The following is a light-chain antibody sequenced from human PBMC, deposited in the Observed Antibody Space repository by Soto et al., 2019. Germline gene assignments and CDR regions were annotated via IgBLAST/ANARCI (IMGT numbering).Light chain of an antibody. V-gene: IGKV1-8*01. CDR3: QQVKTYPRT. Sequence: AILVSQSPASVSASKGDRVSITCRASQCISSYLAWYQQKPGKAPKLLIYAASTLQSGVPSRFSGSGSGTDFTLTISCLQSEDFATYYCQQVKTYPRTFGGGTKVDI. CDR1: QCISSY. J-gene: IGKJ4*01. CDR2: AAS.